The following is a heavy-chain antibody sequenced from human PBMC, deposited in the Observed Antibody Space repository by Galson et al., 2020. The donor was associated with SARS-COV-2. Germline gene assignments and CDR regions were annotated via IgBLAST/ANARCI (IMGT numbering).Heavy chain of an antibody. J-gene: IGHJ5*02. CDR1: GYTFTSYG. D-gene: IGHD6-19*01. Sequence: ASVKVSCKASGYTFTSYGISWVRQAPGQGLEWMGWISAYNGNTNYAQKLQGRVTMTTDTSTSTAYMELRSLRSDDTAVYYCARDEDKGSGWYGGNWFDPWGQGTLVTVSS. CDR2: ISAYNGNT. CDR3: ARDEDKGSGWYGGNWFDP. V-gene: IGHV1-18*01.